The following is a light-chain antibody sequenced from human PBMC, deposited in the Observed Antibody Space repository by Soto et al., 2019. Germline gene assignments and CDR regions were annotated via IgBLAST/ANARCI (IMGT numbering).Light chain of an antibody. CDR3: QQYNVWPLP. J-gene: IGKJ4*01. Sequence: EIVMTQSPVTLSVSPGDRATLSCRASQSVNSNLAWYQQKPGQTPKLLIYVASTRATGIPARFSGSGSGTEFTLTFSTRQSKDFAVYSCQQYNVWPLPFGGGTKVEFK. V-gene: IGKV3-15*01. CDR2: VAS. CDR1: QSVNSN.